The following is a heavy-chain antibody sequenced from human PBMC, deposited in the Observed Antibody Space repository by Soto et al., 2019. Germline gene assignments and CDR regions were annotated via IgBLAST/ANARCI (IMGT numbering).Heavy chain of an antibody. V-gene: IGHV3-11*01. CDR2: RTFSGNTV. CDR3: ARVSWREKYGMDV. J-gene: IGHJ6*02. Sequence: GGSLRLSCAASGFTFSDSYMSWIRQAPGKGLEWISYRTFSGNTVYYADSLKGRFTISRDNAKNSLYLQMNRLRAEDTAVYYCARVSWREKYGMDVWGQGTTFTVSS. CDR1: GFTFSDSY.